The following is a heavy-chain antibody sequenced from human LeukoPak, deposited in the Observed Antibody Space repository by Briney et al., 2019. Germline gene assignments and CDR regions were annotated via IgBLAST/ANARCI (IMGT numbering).Heavy chain of an antibody. D-gene: IGHD6-19*01. V-gene: IGHV3-23*01. CDR2: ISGSGGST. CDR3: AKDRVAGAYYYGMDV. Sequence: GSLRLSCAASGFNLKSHALNWVRQAPGKGLEWGSSISGSGGSTYYADSVKGRFTISRDNAKNTLYMQMNSLRAEDTAVYYCAKDRVAGAYYYGMDVWGQGTTVTVSS. CDR1: GFNLKSHA. J-gene: IGHJ6*02.